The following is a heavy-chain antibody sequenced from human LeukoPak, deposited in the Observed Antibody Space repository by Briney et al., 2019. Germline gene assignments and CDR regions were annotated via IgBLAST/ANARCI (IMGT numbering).Heavy chain of an antibody. CDR3: AKGLRCSSTSCSTLEY. J-gene: IGHJ4*02. D-gene: IGHD2-2*01. CDR1: GFTFSSYA. Sequence: GGSLRLSCAASGFTFSSYAMNWVRQAPGKGLEWVSAISGGGGTTYYADSVRGRFTISRDNSKNTLYLQMNSLRAEDTAVYYCAKGLRCSSTSCSTLEYWGQGTLVTVSS. CDR2: ISGGGGTT. V-gene: IGHV3-23*01.